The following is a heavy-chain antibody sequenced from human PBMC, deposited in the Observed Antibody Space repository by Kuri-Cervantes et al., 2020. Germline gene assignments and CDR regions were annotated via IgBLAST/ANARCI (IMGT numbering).Heavy chain of an antibody. Sequence: GESLKISCAASGFTFSSYAMSWVRQAPGKGLEWVSAISGSGGSTYYADSVKGRFTISRDNSKNTLYLQMNSLRAEDTAVYYCAKGPSTVTTSYVYYNYYYYMDVWGKGTTVTVSS. J-gene: IGHJ6*03. D-gene: IGHD4-17*01. CDR2: ISGSGGST. CDR3: AKGPSTVTTSYVYYNYYYYMDV. V-gene: IGHV3-23*01. CDR1: GFTFSSYA.